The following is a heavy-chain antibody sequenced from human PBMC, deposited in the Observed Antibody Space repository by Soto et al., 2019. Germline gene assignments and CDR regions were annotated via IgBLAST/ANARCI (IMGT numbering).Heavy chain of an antibody. J-gene: IGHJ5*02. V-gene: IGHV3-11*01. D-gene: IGHD1-1*01. Sequence: GGSLRLSCAASGFIFSDYYMSWIRQAPGKGLEWLACISRDGNAIFYADSVIGRFTVSRDNAKNSLFLQMDDLRAEDTAMFFCARGAEMSSLTKWFDPWGQGTLVTVSS. CDR1: GFIFSDYY. CDR2: ISRDGNAI. CDR3: ARGAEMSSLTKWFDP.